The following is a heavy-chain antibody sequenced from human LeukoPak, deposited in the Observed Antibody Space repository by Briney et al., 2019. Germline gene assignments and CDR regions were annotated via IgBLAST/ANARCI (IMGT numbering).Heavy chain of an antibody. V-gene: IGHV3-23*01. CDR2: ISGSSGRT. CDR3: AKESSLNH. CDR1: GFTFSSYA. Sequence: GGSLRLSCVASGFTFSSYAMTWVRQAPGKGLEWVSGISGSSGRTCYADSVKGRFTISRDNSKNTLYLQMNSLRAEDTAVYYCAKESSLNHWGQGTLVTVSS. J-gene: IGHJ4*02. D-gene: IGHD2-8*01.